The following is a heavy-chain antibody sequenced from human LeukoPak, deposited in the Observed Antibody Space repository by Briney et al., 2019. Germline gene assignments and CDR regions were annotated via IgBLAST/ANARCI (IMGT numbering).Heavy chain of an antibody. CDR2: TSAYNGNT. Sequence: GSVKVSCKASGYTFTSYGINWVRQAPGQGLEWMGCTSAYNGNTNYVQKFQGRVTMTTDTSTSTAYMELRSLRSGDTAVYYCARGSIAVAGTFDYWGQGTLVTVSS. V-gene: IGHV1-18*01. D-gene: IGHD6-19*01. CDR3: ARGSIAVAGTFDY. CDR1: GYTFTSYG. J-gene: IGHJ4*02.